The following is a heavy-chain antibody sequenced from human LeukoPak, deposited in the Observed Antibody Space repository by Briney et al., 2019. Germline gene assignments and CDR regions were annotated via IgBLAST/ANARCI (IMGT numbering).Heavy chain of an antibody. Sequence: PGGSLRLSCAASGFTFSSQWMTWVRQAPGKGLEWIGEINHSGSTNYNPSLKSRVTISVDTSKNQFSLKLSSVTAADTAVYYCASTDPSSHAGSSGAFDIWGQGTMVTVSS. CDR2: INHSGST. CDR3: ASTDPSSHAGSSGAFDI. D-gene: IGHD2-2*01. CDR1: GFTFSSQW. J-gene: IGHJ3*02. V-gene: IGHV4-34*01.